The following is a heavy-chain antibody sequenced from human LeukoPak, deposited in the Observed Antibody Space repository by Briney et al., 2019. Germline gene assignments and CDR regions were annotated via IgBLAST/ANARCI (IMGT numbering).Heavy chain of an antibody. CDR1: GFTFNSYA. CDR3: AGIPCSGTTCSQIDY. D-gene: IGHD2-2*01. Sequence: PGGPLRLSCAASGFTFNSYAMTWVRQVPGKGLEWVSTVGTNGASTYYRDSVKGRFTISRDNSKNTLYLQMNSLRAEDTAVYYCAGIPCSGTTCSQIDYWGQGTLVTVSS. J-gene: IGHJ4*02. CDR2: VGTNGAST. V-gene: IGHV3-23*01.